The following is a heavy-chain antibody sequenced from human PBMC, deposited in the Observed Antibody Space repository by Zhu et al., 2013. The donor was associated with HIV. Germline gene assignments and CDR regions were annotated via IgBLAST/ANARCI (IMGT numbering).Heavy chain of an antibody. J-gene: IGHJ6*02. Sequence: EVQLVESGGGLVQPGGSLRLSCAASGFTFSSYEMNWVRQGPGKGLEWVSYINSIGTTIYYADSVKGRFTISRDNAKNSLYLQMNSLRAEDTAVYYCARDGGYGDYWVIAGYYYYGMDVWGQGTTVTVSS. D-gene: IGHD4-17*01. CDR2: INSIGTTI. V-gene: IGHV3-48*03. CDR3: ARDGGYGDYWVIAGYYYYGMDV. CDR1: GFTFSSYE.